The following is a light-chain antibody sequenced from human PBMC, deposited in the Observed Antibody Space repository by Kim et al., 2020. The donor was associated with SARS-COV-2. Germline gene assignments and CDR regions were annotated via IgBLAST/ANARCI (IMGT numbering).Light chain of an antibody. CDR2: RNT. CDR1: SSNIGINY. Sequence: GQKITISCYGSSSNIGINYIYWYQQFPGTAPKLLIYRNTLRPSGVPDRFSGSKSGTSASLAISGLRSEDEATYYCEVWDDSLSGVVFGGGTQLTVL. J-gene: IGLJ2*01. CDR3: EVWDDSLSGVV. V-gene: IGLV1-47*01.